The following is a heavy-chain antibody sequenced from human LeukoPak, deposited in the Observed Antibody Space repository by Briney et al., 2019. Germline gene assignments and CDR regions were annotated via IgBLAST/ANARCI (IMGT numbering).Heavy chain of an antibody. Sequence: GESLKISCKGSGYSFTSYWIGWVRQMPGKGLEWVGIIYPGDSDTRYSPSFQGQVTISADKSISTAYLQWSSLKASDTAMYYCARQTYYYDSSGYYLTAGAFDIWGQGTMVTVSS. D-gene: IGHD3-22*01. V-gene: IGHV5-51*01. CDR3: ARQTYYYDSSGYYLTAGAFDI. CDR1: GYSFTSYW. CDR2: IYPGDSDT. J-gene: IGHJ3*02.